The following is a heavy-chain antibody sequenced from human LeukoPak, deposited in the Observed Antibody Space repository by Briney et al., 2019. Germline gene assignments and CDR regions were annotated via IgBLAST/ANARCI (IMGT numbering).Heavy chain of an antibody. J-gene: IGHJ4*02. D-gene: IGHD3-10*01. CDR2: VKSRSAGETT. CDR3: TLIQGWGSGSFCRDF. Sequence: GGSLRLSCAASGFSISNDWISWVRQAPGKGLEWVARVKSRSAGETTDYAAPVKGRFTISRDDSKNTLYLQMNSLKTEDTAVYYCTLIQGWGSGSFCRDFWGQGTLVTVSS. CDR1: GFSISNDW. V-gene: IGHV3-15*01.